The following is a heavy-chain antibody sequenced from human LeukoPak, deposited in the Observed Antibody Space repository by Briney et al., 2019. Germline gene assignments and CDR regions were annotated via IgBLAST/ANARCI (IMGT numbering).Heavy chain of an antibody. CDR1: GFTFSSYW. CDR2: IKQDGSEK. D-gene: IGHD2-8*01. V-gene: IGHV3-7*01. CDR3: ARGSSLGYCTNGVCYFDY. Sequence: GGSLRLSCAASGFTFSSYWMSWVRQAPGKGLEWVANIKQDGSEKYYVDSVKGRFTISRNNAKNSLYLQMNSLRAEDTAVYYCARGSSLGYCTNGVCYFDYWGQGTLVTVSS. J-gene: IGHJ4*02.